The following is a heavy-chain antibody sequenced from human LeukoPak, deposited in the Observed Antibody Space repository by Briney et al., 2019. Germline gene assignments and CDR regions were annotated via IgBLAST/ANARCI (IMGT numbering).Heavy chain of an antibody. CDR3: ARLLERANTAATYYFDY. CDR2: INHSGST. D-gene: IGHD5-18*01. J-gene: IGHJ4*02. V-gene: IGHV4-34*01. Sequence: PSETLSLTCAVYGESFSGSYWTWIRQPPGEGLEWIGEINHSGSTNYNPSLKSRVTISVDTSKNQFSLKLSSVTAADTAVYYCARLLERANTAATYYFDYWGQGTLVTVSS. CDR1: GESFSGSY.